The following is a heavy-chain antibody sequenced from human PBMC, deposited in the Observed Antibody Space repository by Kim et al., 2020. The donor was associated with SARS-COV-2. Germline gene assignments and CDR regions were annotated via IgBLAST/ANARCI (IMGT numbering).Heavy chain of an antibody. J-gene: IGHJ1*01. D-gene: IGHD5-18*01. CDR3: LSGNTSV. V-gene: IGHV3-7*03. Sequence: GGSLRLSCAASGFTFSSYWMSWVRQAPGKGLEWVANLNQDGIAKFYVDPVKGRFTISRDNAKNSVFLDMKSLRAEDTAVYYCLSGNTSVWGQGTLVNVSS. CDR2: LNQDGIAK. CDR1: GFTFSSYW.